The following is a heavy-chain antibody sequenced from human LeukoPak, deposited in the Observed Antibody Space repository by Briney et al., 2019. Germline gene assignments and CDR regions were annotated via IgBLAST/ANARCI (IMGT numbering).Heavy chain of an antibody. CDR3: ARDSGIYFDY. J-gene: IGHJ4*02. Sequence: SETLSLTCTVSGGSISSHYWSWIRQPPGKGLEWIGYIYYSGSTNYNPSLKSRVTISVDTSKNQFSLKLSSVTAADTAVYYCARDSGIYFDYWGQGTLVTVSS. V-gene: IGHV4-59*11. CDR2: IYYSGST. CDR1: GGSISSHY. D-gene: IGHD6-13*01.